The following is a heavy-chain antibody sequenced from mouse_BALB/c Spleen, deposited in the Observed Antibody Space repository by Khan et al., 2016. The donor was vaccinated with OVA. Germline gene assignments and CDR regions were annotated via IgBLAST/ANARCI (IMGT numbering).Heavy chain of an antibody. D-gene: IGHD2-1*01. Sequence: EVELVESGGGLVKPGGSLKLSCAASGFTFSTYAMSWVRKTPEKRLEWVATISSDGDYTYYPDNVTGRFTISRDNAKNTLYLQMSSLRSEETAMYYCARSPYGNFTYWGQGTLVTVSA. CDR1: GFTFSTYA. J-gene: IGHJ3*01. CDR3: ARSPYGNFTY. CDR2: ISSDGDYT. V-gene: IGHV5-9-3*01.